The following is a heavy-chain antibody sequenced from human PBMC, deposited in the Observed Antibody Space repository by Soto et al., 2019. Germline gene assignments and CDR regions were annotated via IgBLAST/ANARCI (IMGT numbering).Heavy chain of an antibody. CDR3: ARDPFYGMDV. V-gene: IGHV1-69*04. J-gene: IGHJ6*02. Sequence: SVKVSCKASGYTFTSHDINWMRQTPGQGLEWMGRIIPNSGQTNYAQKFQGRVTITADKSTSTAYMELSSLRSEDTAVYYCARDPFYGMDVWGQGTTVTVSS. CDR2: IIPNSGQT. CDR1: GYTFTSHD.